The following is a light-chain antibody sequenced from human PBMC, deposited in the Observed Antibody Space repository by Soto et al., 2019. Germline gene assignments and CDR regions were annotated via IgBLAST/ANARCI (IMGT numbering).Light chain of an antibody. Sequence: DIQLTQSPSSLSESVGDSVTITCRASQSIANFLNWYQQKPGKAPQVLIYAVSTLQSGVPSRFSGSGFGTDFTLTISSLQPEDFATYFCHQSYNSPQTFGQGTKVGMK. CDR2: AVS. V-gene: IGKV1-39*01. J-gene: IGKJ1*01. CDR1: QSIANF. CDR3: HQSYNSPQT.